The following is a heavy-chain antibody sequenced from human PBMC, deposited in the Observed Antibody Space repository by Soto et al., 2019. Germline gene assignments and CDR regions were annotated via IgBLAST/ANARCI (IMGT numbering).Heavy chain of an antibody. Sequence: SETLSLTCAVSSFSISSGYYWGWVRQPPGKGLEWIGHIYYTGIAKYNPSLESRVIISQDTSKNQFSLRLTSVTTADTAVYFCAAFLLEVATIPSWGQGTLVTVSS. CDR2: IYYTGIA. J-gene: IGHJ1*01. CDR3: AAFLLEVATIPS. D-gene: IGHD5-12*01. V-gene: IGHV4-38-2*01. CDR1: SFSISSGYY.